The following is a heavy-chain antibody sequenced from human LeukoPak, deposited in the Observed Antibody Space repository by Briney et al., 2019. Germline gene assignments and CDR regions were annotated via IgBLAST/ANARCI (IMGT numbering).Heavy chain of an antibody. CDR3: ARELKDYYDILTGYHNAFDI. D-gene: IGHD3-9*01. J-gene: IGHJ3*02. CDR2: ISSSSSTI. Sequence: PGGSLRLSCAASGFTFSSYSMNWVRQAPGKGLEWVSYISSSSSTIYYADSVKGRFTISRDNSKNTLYLQMNSLRAEDTAVYYCARELKDYYDILTGYHNAFDIWGQGTMVTVSS. V-gene: IGHV3-48*01. CDR1: GFTFSSYS.